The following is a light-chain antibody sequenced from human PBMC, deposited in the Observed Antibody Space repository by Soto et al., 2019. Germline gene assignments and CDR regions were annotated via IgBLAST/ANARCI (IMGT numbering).Light chain of an antibody. Sequence: QSVLTQPASVSGSTGQSITISCTGTSSDVGAFKYVSWYQQHPGKAPKVMIYEVNNRPSGVSHRFSGSKSGNTASLTISGLQAEDEADYYCSSYTRSSTLVFGGGTKVTVL. V-gene: IGLV2-14*01. CDR3: SSYTRSSTLV. CDR2: EVN. CDR1: SSDVGAFKY. J-gene: IGLJ2*01.